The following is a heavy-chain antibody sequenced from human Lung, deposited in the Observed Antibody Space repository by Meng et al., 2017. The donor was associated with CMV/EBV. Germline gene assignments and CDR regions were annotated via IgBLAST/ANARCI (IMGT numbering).Heavy chain of an antibody. CDR3: ARAMGRYCTNGVCSNYYYYYGMDV. CDR1: GFTFSSYS. Sequence: GGSXRLXCAASGFTFSSYSMNWVRQAPGKGLEWVSSISSSSSYIYYADSVKGRFTISRDNAKNSLYLQMNSLRAEDTAVYYCARAMGRYCTNGVCSNYYYYYGMDVWXQGTXVT. CDR2: ISSSSSYI. D-gene: IGHD2-8*01. V-gene: IGHV3-21*01. J-gene: IGHJ6*02.